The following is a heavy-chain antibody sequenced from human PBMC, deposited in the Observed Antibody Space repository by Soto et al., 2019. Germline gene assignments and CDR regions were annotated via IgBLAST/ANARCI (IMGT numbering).Heavy chain of an antibody. CDR3: ARDEEDANLMIVVLPGDY. CDR1: GYRFSRYG. V-gene: IGHV1-18*01. Sequence: QVQLVQSGGEVKKPGASVKVSCKASGYRFSRYGINWVRQALGQGLEWMGWISTYDGNTQYAPKFQGRVSMTIDTSTTTAYLELRSLTSDDTAVYYCARDEEDANLMIVVLPGDYWGQGTLVSVSS. D-gene: IGHD2-21*01. CDR2: ISTYDGNT. J-gene: IGHJ4*02.